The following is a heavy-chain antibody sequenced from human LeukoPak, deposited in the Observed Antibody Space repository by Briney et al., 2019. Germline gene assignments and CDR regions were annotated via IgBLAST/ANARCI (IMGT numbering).Heavy chain of an antibody. Sequence: PGGSLRLSCAASGFTVSSNYMSWVRQAPGKGLEWVSVIYSGGSTYYADSVKGRFTISRDNSKNTLYLQMNSLRAEDTAVYYCARVLSGGSQNYWGQGTLVTVSS. D-gene: IGHD2-15*01. CDR3: ARVLSGGSQNY. J-gene: IGHJ4*02. V-gene: IGHV3-66*02. CDR1: GFTVSSNY. CDR2: IYSGGST.